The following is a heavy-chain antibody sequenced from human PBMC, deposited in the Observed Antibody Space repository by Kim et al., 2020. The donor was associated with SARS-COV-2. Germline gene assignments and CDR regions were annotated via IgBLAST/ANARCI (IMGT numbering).Heavy chain of an antibody. J-gene: IGHJ5*02. CDR3: ARRGDITVVKGGWFDP. D-gene: IGHD2-21*01. V-gene: IGHV3-7*05. CDR1: GFTFSSYW. CDR2: IKQDGSEK. Sequence: GGSLRLSCAASGFTFSSYWMSWVRQAPGKGLEWVANIKQDGSEKYYVDSVKGRFTISRDNAKNSLYLQMNSLRAEDTAVYYCARRGDITVVKGGWFDPWGQGTLVTVSS.